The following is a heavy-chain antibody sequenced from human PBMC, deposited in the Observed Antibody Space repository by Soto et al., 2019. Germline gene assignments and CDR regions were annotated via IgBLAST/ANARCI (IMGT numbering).Heavy chain of an antibody. D-gene: IGHD5-12*01. J-gene: IGHJ4*02. CDR2: IYYTGST. CDR3: ARLGRWLQALDS. Sequence: SETLSLTCTVSGGSISSYYWSWIRQPPGKGLEWVGYIYYTGSTTYNPSLKSRLTLSVDTSKNQFSLKLRSVSAADTAVYYCARLGRWLQALDSWGQGTLVTVSS. CDR1: GGSISSYY. V-gene: IGHV4-59*08.